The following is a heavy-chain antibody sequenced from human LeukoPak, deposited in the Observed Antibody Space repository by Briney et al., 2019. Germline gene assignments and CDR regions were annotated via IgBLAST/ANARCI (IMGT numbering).Heavy chain of an antibody. V-gene: IGHV3-64*02. D-gene: IGHD4-23*01. J-gene: IGHJ5*02. Sequence: GGSLRLSCAASGFTFSDYAMHWVRQAPGKGLEYVSGISNNGDSTYYADSVKGRFTISRDNSKNTLYLQMNSLRAEDTAVYYCAKDPQPVLRNSRLSFDPWGQGTLVTVSS. CDR3: AKDPQPVLRNSRLSFDP. CDR2: ISNNGDST. CDR1: GFTFSDYA.